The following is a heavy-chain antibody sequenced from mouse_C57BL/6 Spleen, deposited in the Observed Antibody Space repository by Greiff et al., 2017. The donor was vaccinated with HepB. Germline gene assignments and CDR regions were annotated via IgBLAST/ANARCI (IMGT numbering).Heavy chain of an antibody. V-gene: IGHV14-2*01. J-gene: IGHJ1*03. CDR3: GGYYGSSDWYFDV. CDR2: IDPEDGET. CDR1: GFNIKDYY. D-gene: IGHD1-1*01. Sequence: EVQGVESGAELVKPGASVKLSCTASGFNIKDYYMHWVKQRTEQGLEWIGRIDPEDGETKYAPKFQGKATITADTSSNTAYLKLSSLTSEDTAVYYCGGYYGSSDWYFDVWGTGTTVTVSS.